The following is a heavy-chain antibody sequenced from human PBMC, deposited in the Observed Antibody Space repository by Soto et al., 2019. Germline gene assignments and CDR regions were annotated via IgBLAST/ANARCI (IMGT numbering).Heavy chain of an antibody. CDR2: IQSKADGGTT. CDR3: VRGLNWNDNF. D-gene: IGHD1-1*01. J-gene: IGHJ4*02. Sequence: EVQLVESGGGLVKPGGSLRLSCAASGFTINDAWMTWVRQAPGKGLEWVGRIQSKADGGTTLYAAPVRGRFTVSTEDSKNTLYLEMDSLNADDAAVYYCVRGLNWNDNFWSQGTLVTVSS. CDR1: GFTINDAW. V-gene: IGHV3-15*01.